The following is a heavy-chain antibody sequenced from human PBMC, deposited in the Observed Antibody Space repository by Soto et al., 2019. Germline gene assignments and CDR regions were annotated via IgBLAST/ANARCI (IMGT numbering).Heavy chain of an antibody. CDR3: AKAGGDCRCGSCYSGQGDD. Sequence: EVQLLESGGGLVQPGGSLRLDCAASGFTFLPYAMSWVRQAPGQGLEWGSGITGSGESSYYADSVKGRFTISRDNSKNALYLHMNSLRGEDTDVYYCAKAGGDCRCGSCYSGQGDDWGQGTLVTVSS. V-gene: IGHV3-23*01. CDR1: GFTFLPYA. CDR2: ITGSGESS. D-gene: IGHD2-15*01. J-gene: IGHJ4*02.